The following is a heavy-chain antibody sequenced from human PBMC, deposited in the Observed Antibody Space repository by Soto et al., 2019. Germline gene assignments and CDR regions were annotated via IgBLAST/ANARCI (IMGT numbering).Heavy chain of an antibody. CDR1: GGSISSGDYY. Sequence: SETLSLTCTVSGGSISSGDYYWSWIRQPPGKGLEWIGYIYYSGSTYYNPSPKSRVTISVDTSKNQFSLKLSSVTAADTAVYYCARFYDSSGYLGYVDYWGQGTLVTVSS. D-gene: IGHD3-22*01. J-gene: IGHJ4*02. CDR3: ARFYDSSGYLGYVDY. V-gene: IGHV4-30-4*01. CDR2: IYYSGST.